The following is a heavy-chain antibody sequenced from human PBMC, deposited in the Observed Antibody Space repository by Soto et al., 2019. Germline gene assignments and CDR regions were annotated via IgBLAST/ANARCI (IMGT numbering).Heavy chain of an antibody. CDR1: GGSFSGYY. J-gene: IGHJ6*02. Sequence: QSQTLSLTCAVYGGSFSGYYWSWIRQPPGKGLEWIGEINHSGSTNYNPSLKSRVTISVDTSKNQFSLKLSSVTAADTAVYYCARVAGYYYGSGSYYNPTYGMDVWGQGTTVTVSS. D-gene: IGHD3-10*01. CDR3: ARVAGYYYGSGSYYNPTYGMDV. CDR2: INHSGST. V-gene: IGHV4-34*01.